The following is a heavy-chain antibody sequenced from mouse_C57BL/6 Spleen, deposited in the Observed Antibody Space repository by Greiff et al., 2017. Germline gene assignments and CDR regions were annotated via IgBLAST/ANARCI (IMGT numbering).Heavy chain of an antibody. CDR2: ISTYYGDA. D-gene: IGHD1-1*01. J-gene: IGHJ2*01. CDR3: ARNPPDYYGSSYFDY. CDR1: GYTFTDYA. Sequence: VKLQESGPELVRPGVSVKISCKGSGYTFTDYAMHWVKQSHAKSLEWIGVISTYYGDASYNQKFKDKATMTVDESSSTAYMELARLTSEDSAVYYCARNPPDYYGSSYFDYWGQGTTLTVSS. V-gene: IGHV1-67*01.